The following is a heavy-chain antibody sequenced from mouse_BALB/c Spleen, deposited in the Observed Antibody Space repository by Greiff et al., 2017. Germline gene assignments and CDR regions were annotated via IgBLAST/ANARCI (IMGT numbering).Heavy chain of an antibody. J-gene: IGHJ3*01. D-gene: IGHD2-13*01. Sequence: VQLQQSGAELVKPGASVKLSCTASGFNIKDTYMHWVKQRPEQGLEWIGRIDPANGNTKYDPKFQGKATITADTSSNTAYLQLSSLTSEDTAVYFCALYCGDVEGWFAYWGQGTLVTVSA. CDR1: GFNIKDTY. CDR2: IDPANGNT. CDR3: ALYCGDVEGWFAY. V-gene: IGHV14-3*02.